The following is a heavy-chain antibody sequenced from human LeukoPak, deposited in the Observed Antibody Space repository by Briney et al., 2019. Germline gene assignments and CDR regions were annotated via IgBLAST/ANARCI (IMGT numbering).Heavy chain of an antibody. J-gene: IGHJ4*02. V-gene: IGHV3-30*04. D-gene: IGHD5-12*01. Sequence: GGSLRLSCAASGFTFSSYAMHWVRQAPGKGLEWVAVISYDGGNKYYADSVKGRFTISRDNSKNTLYLQMNSLRAEDTAVYYCATSHQPWIKTYYFDYWGQGTLVTVSS. CDR2: ISYDGGNK. CDR1: GFTFSSYA. CDR3: ATSHQPWIKTYYFDY.